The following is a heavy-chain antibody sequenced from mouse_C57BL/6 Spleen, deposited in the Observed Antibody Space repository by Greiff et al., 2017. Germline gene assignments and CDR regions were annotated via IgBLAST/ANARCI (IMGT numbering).Heavy chain of an antibody. Sequence: QVQLQQPGAELVKPGASVKMSCKASGYTFTSYWMTWVKQRPGQGLEWIGDIYPGSGSTNYNEKFKSKATLTVDTSSSTDYMQLSSLTSEDAADYCCARESDYYCSRGYWGQGTTLTVSS. J-gene: IGHJ2*01. CDR2: IYPGSGST. CDR3: ARESDYYCSRGY. V-gene: IGHV1-55*01. CDR1: GYTFTSYW. D-gene: IGHD1-1*01.